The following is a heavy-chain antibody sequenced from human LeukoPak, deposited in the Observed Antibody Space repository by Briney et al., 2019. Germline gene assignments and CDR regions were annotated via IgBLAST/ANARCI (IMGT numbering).Heavy chain of an antibody. V-gene: IGHV4-34*01. D-gene: IGHD3-22*01. J-gene: IGHJ5*02. CDR1: GGSFSGYY. CDR3: ARVVSYYYDSSGYSHWFDP. CDR2: INHSGST. Sequence: TSETLSLTCAVYGGSFSGYYWSWIRQPPGKGLEWIGEINHSGSTNYNPSLKSRVTISVDTSKNKFSLKLSSVTAADTAVYYCARVVSYYYDSSGYSHWFDPWGQGTLVTVSS.